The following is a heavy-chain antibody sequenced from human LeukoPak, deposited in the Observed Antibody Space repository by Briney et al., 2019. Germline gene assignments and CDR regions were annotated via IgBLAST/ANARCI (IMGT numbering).Heavy chain of an antibody. CDR2: IYSGGST. CDR3: ARDKSSPHAFDI. J-gene: IGHJ3*02. V-gene: IGHV3-53*01. Sequence: GGSLRLSCAASGFTVSSNYMSWVRQAPGKGLEWVSIIYSGGSTYYADSVKGRFTIPRDNSKNTLYLQMNSLRAEDTAVYYCARDKSSPHAFDIWGQGTMVTVSS. CDR1: GFTVSSNY.